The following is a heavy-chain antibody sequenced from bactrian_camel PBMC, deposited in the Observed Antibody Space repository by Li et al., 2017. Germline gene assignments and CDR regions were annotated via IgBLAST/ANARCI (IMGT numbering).Heavy chain of an antibody. D-gene: IGHD6*01. V-gene: IGHV3S67*01. Sequence: VQLVESGGGSVQAGGSLRLSCAASGYTYNRNCMAWFRQGPGTEREGVAAIWPSASKYYADSVKGRFTIVEDNARNTVYLQMNNLQPEDTATYYCAEGRGSRGEHCYSLNYWGQGTQVTVS. CDR3: AEGRGSRGEHCYSLNY. CDR2: IWPSASK. J-gene: IGHJ4*01. CDR1: GYTYNRNC.